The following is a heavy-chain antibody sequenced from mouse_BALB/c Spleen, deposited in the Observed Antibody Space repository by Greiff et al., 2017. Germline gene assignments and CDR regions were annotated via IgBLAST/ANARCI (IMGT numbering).Heavy chain of an antibody. CDR2: ISDGGSYT. V-gene: IGHV5-4*02. CDR1: GFTFSDYY. J-gene: IGHJ2*01. Sequence: EVKLMESGGGLVKPGGSLKLSCAASGFTFSDYYMYWVRQTPEKRLEWVATISDGGSYTYYPDSVKGRFTISRDNAKNNLYLQMSSLKSEDTAMYYCARGKITTAVFDYWGQGTTLTGSS. D-gene: IGHD1-2*01. CDR3: ARGKITTAVFDY.